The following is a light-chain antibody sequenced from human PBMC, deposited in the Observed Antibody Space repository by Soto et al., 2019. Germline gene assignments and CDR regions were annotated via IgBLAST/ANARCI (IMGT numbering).Light chain of an antibody. CDR3: QEYTTSSRT. Sequence: DIQMTQSPSTLSASVGDRVIITCRASQSISRWLAWYQQKPGEVPKVLIYDVSILASGVPSRFSGGGSGTEFTLTITSLQPDDFATYYCQEYTTSSRTFGQGTKVDIK. CDR1: QSISRW. J-gene: IGKJ1*01. V-gene: IGKV1-5*01. CDR2: DVS.